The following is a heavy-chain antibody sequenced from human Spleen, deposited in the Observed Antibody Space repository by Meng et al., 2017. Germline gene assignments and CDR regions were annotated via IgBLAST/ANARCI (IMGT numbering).Heavy chain of an antibody. CDR3: SGHVDY. Sequence: VQLVESGGGLAKPGGSLRLSCAASGFTFSNAWMTWVRQAPGKGLEWIGRMKSNVDGGTVDYAAAVKGRFFISRDDSENTFYLQLNSLKTEDTAVYYCSGHVDYWGHGTLVTVPS. V-gene: IGHV3-15*01. CDR1: GFTFSNAW. CDR2: MKSNVDGGTV. J-gene: IGHJ4*01.